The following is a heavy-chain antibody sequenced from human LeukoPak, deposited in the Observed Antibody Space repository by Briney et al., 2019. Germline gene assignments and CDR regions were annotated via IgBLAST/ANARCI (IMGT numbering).Heavy chain of an antibody. Sequence: ASVKVSCKASGYTFTSYAMHWVRQAPGQRLEWMGWINAGSGNTKYSQKFQGRVTITRDTSASTAYMELSSLRSEDTAVYYCARDHSGYTIFLDYWGQGTLVTVSS. CDR2: INAGSGNT. CDR3: ARDHSGYTIFLDY. J-gene: IGHJ4*02. V-gene: IGHV1-3*01. CDR1: GYTFTSYA. D-gene: IGHD5-12*01.